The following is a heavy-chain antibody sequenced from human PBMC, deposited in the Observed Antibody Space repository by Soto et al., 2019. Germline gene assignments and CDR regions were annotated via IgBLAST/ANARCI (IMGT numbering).Heavy chain of an antibody. Sequence: GGSLRLSCAASGFSFGIYWMSWVRQAPGKGLEWLATIKWDASEKKYVDSVKGRFTMSRDNVKNSLFLQMDSLRAEDTAVYYCARDSGSGSGASLKHFLDYWGHGTSVPVS. CDR2: IKWDASEK. CDR1: GFSFGIYW. J-gene: IGHJ4*01. CDR3: ARDSGSGSGASLKHFLDY. D-gene: IGHD3-10*01. V-gene: IGHV3-7*01.